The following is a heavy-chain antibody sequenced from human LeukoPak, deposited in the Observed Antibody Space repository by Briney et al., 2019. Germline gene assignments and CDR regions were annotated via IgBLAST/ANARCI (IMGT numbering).Heavy chain of an antibody. V-gene: IGHV1-69*13. CDR3: ARSPIIVVVPAAPDY. Sequence: SVKVSCKASGGTFSSYAISWVRQAPGQGLEWMGGIIPIFGTANYAQKFQGRVTITADESTSTAYMELSSLRSEDTAVYYCARSPIIVVVPAAPDYWGQGTLVTVSS. J-gene: IGHJ4*02. CDR1: GGTFSSYA. CDR2: IIPIFGTA. D-gene: IGHD2-2*01.